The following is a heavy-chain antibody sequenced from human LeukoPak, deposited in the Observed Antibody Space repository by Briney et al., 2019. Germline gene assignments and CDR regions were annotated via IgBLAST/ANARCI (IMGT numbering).Heavy chain of an antibody. V-gene: IGHV3-23*01. CDR1: GFTFSSYA. D-gene: IGHD3-16*01. Sequence: GGSLRPSCAASGFTFSSYAMNWVRQAPGKGLEWVSGISDSTYYADSVKGRFTISRDNSKNMLYLQMSSLRAEDTAVYYCARHRGGGLDVGGQGTTVTVSS. CDR3: ARHRGGGLDV. J-gene: IGHJ6*02. CDR2: ISDST.